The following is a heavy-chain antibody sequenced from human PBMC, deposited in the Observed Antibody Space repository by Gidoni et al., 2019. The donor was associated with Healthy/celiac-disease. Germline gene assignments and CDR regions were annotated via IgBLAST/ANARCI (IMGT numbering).Heavy chain of an antibody. CDR3: VSRYNSGWGNYYFDY. Sequence: EVQLVESGGCLVQPGGSLRLSCPPSGLTSSRYWMSWVRQAPGKGLEWVANINQDGSERYYVDSVKGRFTISRDNAKTSLYLQMDSLRVEDTAVYYCVSRYNSGWGNYYFDYWGQGTLVTVSS. CDR1: GLTSSRYW. CDR2: INQDGSER. V-gene: IGHV3-7*01. D-gene: IGHD6-19*01. J-gene: IGHJ4*02.